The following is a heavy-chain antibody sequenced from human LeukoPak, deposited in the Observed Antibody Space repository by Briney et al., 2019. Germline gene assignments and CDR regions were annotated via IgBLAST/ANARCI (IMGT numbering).Heavy chain of an antibody. CDR1: GGSISSGSYY. CDR2: IYTSGST. J-gene: IGHJ5*02. D-gene: IGHD3-3*01. Sequence: SETLSLTCTVSGGSISSGSYYWSWIRQPAGKGLEWIGRIYTSGSTNYNPSLKSRVTISVDTSKNQFSLKLSSVTAADAAVYYCASELRFLEWAPGWFDPWGQGTLVTVPS. V-gene: IGHV4-61*02. CDR3: ASELRFLEWAPGWFDP.